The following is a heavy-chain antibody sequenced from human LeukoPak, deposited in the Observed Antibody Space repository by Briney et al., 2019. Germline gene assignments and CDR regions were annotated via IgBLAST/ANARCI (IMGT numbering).Heavy chain of an antibody. V-gene: IGHV4-39*01. CDR3: ASLRPPVVGATWVDY. Sequence: SETLSLTCTVSGVSISSSSCYWGWIRQPPGKGLEWIGSIYNTGSSYYNPSLESRGTISVDTSKNQFSLRLRSVTAADTAVYYCASLRPPVVGATWVDYWGQGILVTVSS. CDR1: GVSISSSSCY. D-gene: IGHD1-26*01. CDR2: IYNTGSS. J-gene: IGHJ4*02.